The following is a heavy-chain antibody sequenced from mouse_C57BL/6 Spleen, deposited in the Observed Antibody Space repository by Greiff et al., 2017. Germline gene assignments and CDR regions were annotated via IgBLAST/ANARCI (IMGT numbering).Heavy chain of an antibody. CDR2: ISYDGSN. D-gene: IGHD1-1*01. V-gene: IGHV3-6*01. J-gene: IGHJ4*01. CDR3: AREDYGRSYAMDY. CDR1: GYSITSGYY. Sequence: EVQLQQSGPGLVKPSQSLSLTCSVTGYSITSGYYWNWIRQFPGNKLEWMGYISYDGSNNYNPSLKNRISITRDTSKNQFFLKLNSVTTEDTATYYCAREDYGRSYAMDYWGQGTSVTVSS.